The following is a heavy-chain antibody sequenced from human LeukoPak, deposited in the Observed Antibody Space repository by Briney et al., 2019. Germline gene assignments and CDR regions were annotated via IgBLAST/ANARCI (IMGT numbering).Heavy chain of an antibody. Sequence: ASVKVSCKASGYTFTGYYMHWVRQAPGQGLEWMGWISAYNGNTNYAQKLQGRVTMTTDTSTSTAYMELRSLRSDDTAVYYCARGSIAVAGPDAFDIWGQGTMVTVSS. D-gene: IGHD6-19*01. V-gene: IGHV1-18*04. CDR1: GYTFTGYY. CDR3: ARGSIAVAGPDAFDI. CDR2: ISAYNGNT. J-gene: IGHJ3*02.